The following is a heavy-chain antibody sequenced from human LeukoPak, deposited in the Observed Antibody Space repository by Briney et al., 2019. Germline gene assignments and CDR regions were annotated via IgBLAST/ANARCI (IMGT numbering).Heavy chain of an antibody. D-gene: IGHD6-6*01. CDR1: GFTFSSYA. J-gene: IGHJ2*01. CDR3: ANARGTSSSYFDL. CDR2: ISSGGGST. Sequence: GGSLRLSCAASGFTFSSYAMGWGRQPPGKGLEWVSGISSGGGSTYYTDSMKGRFTISRDNSKNTLYLQMNSLTAEDTALYYCANARGTSSSYFDLWGRGTLVTVSS. V-gene: IGHV3-23*01.